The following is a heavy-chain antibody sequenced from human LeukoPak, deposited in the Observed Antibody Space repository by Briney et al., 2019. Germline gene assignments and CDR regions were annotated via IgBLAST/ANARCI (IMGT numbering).Heavy chain of an antibody. CDR3: ARDSSSSWYWTEWGSGAFDI. CDR1: GGSISSYY. Sequence: PSETLSLTCTVSGGSISSYYWSWIRQPPGKGLEWIGYIYYSGSTNYNPSLKSRVTISVDTSKSQFSLKLSSVTAADTAVYYCARDSSSSWYWTEWGSGAFDIWGQGTMVTVSS. D-gene: IGHD6-13*01. J-gene: IGHJ3*02. V-gene: IGHV4-59*01. CDR2: IYYSGST.